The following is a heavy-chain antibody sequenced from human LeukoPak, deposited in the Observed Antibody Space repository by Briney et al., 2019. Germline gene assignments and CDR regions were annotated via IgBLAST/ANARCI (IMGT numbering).Heavy chain of an antibody. CDR2: IYSGGST. CDR3: ARGVGSSSSGDAFDI. V-gene: IGHV3-66*01. J-gene: IGHJ3*02. Sequence: GGSLRLSCAASGFTVSSNYMSWVRQAPGKGLEWVSVIYSGGSTYYADSAKGRFTISRDNSKNTLYLQMNSLRAEDTAVYYCARGVGSSSSGDAFDIWGQGTMVTVSS. D-gene: IGHD6-6*01. CDR1: GFTVSSNY.